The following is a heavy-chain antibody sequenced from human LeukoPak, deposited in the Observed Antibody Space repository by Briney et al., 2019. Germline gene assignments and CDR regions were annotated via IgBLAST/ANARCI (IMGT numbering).Heavy chain of an antibody. D-gene: IGHD3-10*01. CDR3: ARNVYYGSGSYYYYYYMDV. V-gene: IGHV4-34*01. J-gene: IGHJ6*03. CDR2: INHSGST. Sequence: SETLSLTCAVYGGSFSGYYWTWIRQPPGKGLEWIGEINHSGSTNYNPSLKSRVTISVDTSKNQFSLKLSSVTAADTAVYYCARNVYYGSGSYYYYYYMDVWGKGTTVTVSS. CDR1: GGSFSGYY.